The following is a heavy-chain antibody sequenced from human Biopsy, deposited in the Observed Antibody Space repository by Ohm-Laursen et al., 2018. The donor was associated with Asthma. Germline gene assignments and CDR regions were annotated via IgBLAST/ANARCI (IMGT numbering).Heavy chain of an antibody. CDR2: VYWTGST. Sequence: ETLSLTCSVYGGSISSFYWSWIRQSPEKGLEWMGYVYWTGSTNYNPSLKSRITMSVDTSKNQMFLELTSVIAADTAIYYCVRAVRNEQWLAPFDYWGQGKPVTVSS. V-gene: IGHV4-59*01. D-gene: IGHD6-19*01. CDR1: GGSISSFY. CDR3: VRAVRNEQWLAPFDY. J-gene: IGHJ4*02.